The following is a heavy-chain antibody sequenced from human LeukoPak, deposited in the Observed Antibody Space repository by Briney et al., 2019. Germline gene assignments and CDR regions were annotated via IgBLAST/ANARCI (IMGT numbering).Heavy chain of an antibody. CDR1: GYTFTSYG. D-gene: IGHD3-10*01. Sequence: GASVKVSCKASGYTFTSYGISWVRQAPGQGLEWMGWISAYNGNTNYAQKLQGRVTMTTDTSTSTAYMELRSLRSDDTAVYYCARSRGYYGSGSPGGRFDPWGQGTLVTVSS. CDR3: ARSRGYYGSGSPGGRFDP. V-gene: IGHV1-18*01. J-gene: IGHJ5*02. CDR2: ISAYNGNT.